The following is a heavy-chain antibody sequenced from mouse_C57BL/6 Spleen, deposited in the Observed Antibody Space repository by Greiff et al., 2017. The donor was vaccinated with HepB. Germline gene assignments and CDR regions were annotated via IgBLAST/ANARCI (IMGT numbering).Heavy chain of an antibody. CDR1: GYAFSSSW. CDR3: ARWGAYGGYFDV. J-gene: IGHJ1*03. Sequence: QVQLQQSGPELVKPGASVKISCKASGYAFSSSWMNWVKQRPGQGLEWIGRIYPGDGDTNYNGKFKGKATLTADTSSSTAYMQLSSLTSEDSAVYFCARWGAYGGYFDVWGTGTTVTVSS. CDR2: IYPGDGDT. D-gene: IGHD1-1*01. V-gene: IGHV1-82*01.